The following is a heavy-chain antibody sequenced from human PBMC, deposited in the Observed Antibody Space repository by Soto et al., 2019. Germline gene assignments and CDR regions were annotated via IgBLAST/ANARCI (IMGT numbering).Heavy chain of an antibody. CDR3: ARDSNSGWYGYYYGMDV. CDR2: ISYDGSNK. D-gene: IGHD6-19*01. J-gene: IGHJ6*02. V-gene: IGHV3-30-3*01. CDR1: GFTFSSYA. Sequence: GGSLRLSCAASGFTFSSYAMHWVRQAPGKGLEWVAVISYDGSNKYYADSVKGRFTISRDNSKNTLYLQMNSLRAEDTAVYYCARDSNSGWYGYYYGMDVWGQGTTVTVSS.